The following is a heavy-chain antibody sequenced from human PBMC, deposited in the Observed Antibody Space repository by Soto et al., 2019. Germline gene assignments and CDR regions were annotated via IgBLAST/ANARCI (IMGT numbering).Heavy chain of an antibody. Sequence: PSETLSLTCTVSGSSISSYYWSWIRQPPGKGLEWIGYIYYSGSTNYNPSLKSRVTISVDTSKNQFSLKLSSVTAADTAVYYCARGEQQLVGLYFDYWGQGTLVTVSS. J-gene: IGHJ4*02. CDR2: IYYSGST. V-gene: IGHV4-59*01. CDR1: GSSISSYY. CDR3: ARGEQQLVGLYFDY. D-gene: IGHD6-13*01.